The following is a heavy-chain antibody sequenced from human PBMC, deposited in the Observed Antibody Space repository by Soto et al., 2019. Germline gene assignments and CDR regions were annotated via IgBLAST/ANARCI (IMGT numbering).Heavy chain of an antibody. Sequence: ASVKVSCKASGYTFTSYGISWVRQAPGQGLEWMGWISAYNGNTNYAQKLQGRVTMTTDTSTSTAYMELSSLRSDDTAVYYCARVKSLGVPAAIQEGDYYYYYMDVWGKGTTVTVSS. CDR3: ARVKSLGVPAAIQEGDYYYYYMDV. V-gene: IGHV1-18*01. D-gene: IGHD2-2*02. J-gene: IGHJ6*03. CDR1: GYTFTSYG. CDR2: ISAYNGNT.